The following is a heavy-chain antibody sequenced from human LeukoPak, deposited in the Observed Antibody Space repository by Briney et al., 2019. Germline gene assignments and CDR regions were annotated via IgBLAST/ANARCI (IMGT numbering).Heavy chain of an antibody. CDR3: ARDRYYIFDY. D-gene: IGHD3-10*01. CDR2: ISYDGRNK. V-gene: IGHV3-30*04. CDR1: GFTFSSYA. J-gene: IGHJ4*02. Sequence: PGGSLRLSCAASGFTFSSYAMHWVRQAPGKGLEWVAVISYDGRNKYYADSVKGRFTISRDNSKNTLYLQMNSLRAEDTAVYFCARDRYYIFDYWGQGAPVTVSS.